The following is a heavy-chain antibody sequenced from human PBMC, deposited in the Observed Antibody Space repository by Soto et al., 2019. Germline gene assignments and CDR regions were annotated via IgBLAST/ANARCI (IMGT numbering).Heavy chain of an antibody. J-gene: IGHJ5*02. CDR3: ARQGGVRTMIVAARRWFAP. CDR2: INHSGST. D-gene: IGHD3-22*01. V-gene: IGHV4-34*01. CDR1: GGSFSGYY. Sequence: PSETLSLTCAVYGGSFSGYYWSWIRQPPGKGLEWIGEINHSGSTNYNPSLKSRVTISVDTSKNQFSLKLSSVTAADTAVYYCARQGGVRTMIVAARRWFAPRGQGTLVTVSS.